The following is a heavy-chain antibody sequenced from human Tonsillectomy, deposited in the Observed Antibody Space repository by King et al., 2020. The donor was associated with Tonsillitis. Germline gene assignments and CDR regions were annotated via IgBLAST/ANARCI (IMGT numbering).Heavy chain of an antibody. CDR1: GFTFSSYA. CDR2: ISGSGGST. D-gene: IGHD3-22*01. J-gene: IGHJ3*02. CDR3: AKDGGQSNTMISDAFDI. V-gene: IGHV3-23*04. Sequence: VQLVESGGGLVQPGGSLRLSCAASGFTFSSYAMSWVRQAPGKGLEWVSAISGSGGSTYYADSVKGRFTISRDNSKNTLYLQMNSLRAEDTAVYYCAKDGGQSNTMISDAFDIWGQGTMVTVSS.